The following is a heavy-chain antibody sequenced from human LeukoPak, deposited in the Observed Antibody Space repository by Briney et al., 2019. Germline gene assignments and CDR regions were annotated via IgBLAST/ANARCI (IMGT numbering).Heavy chain of an antibody. D-gene: IGHD3-22*01. J-gene: IGHJ4*02. CDR2: ISDSGGGT. V-gene: IGHV3-23*01. CDR1: GFTFSIYA. CDR3: AKRGVYLDY. Sequence: PGGSLRLSCEASGFTFSIYAMSWVRQAPGKGLEWVSTISDSGGGTYYADSVKGRFAISRDNSKNTLYLQMNSLRAEDTAIYFCAKRGVYLDYWGQGSLVTVSS.